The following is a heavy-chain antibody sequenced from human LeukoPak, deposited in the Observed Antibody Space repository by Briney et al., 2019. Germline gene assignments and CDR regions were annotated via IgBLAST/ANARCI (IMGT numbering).Heavy chain of an antibody. CDR3: AREYYFDY. Sequence: ASVTVSCKASGGTFSSYAISWVRQAPGQGLEWMGWISAYNGNTNYAQKLQGRVTMTTDTSTSTAYMELRSLRSDDTAVYYCAREYYFDYWGQGTLVTVSS. CDR2: ISAYNGNT. J-gene: IGHJ4*02. CDR1: GGTFSSYA. V-gene: IGHV1-18*01.